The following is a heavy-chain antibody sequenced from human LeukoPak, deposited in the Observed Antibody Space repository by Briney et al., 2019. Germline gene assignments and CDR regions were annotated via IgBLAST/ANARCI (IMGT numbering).Heavy chain of an antibody. CDR2: INPNSGGT. D-gene: IGHD2/OR15-2a*01. CDR3: AGVKGNYYLRGFDI. CDR1: GYTFTGYY. V-gene: IGHV1-2*02. Sequence: ASVKVSCKASGYTFTGYYIHWVRQAPGQGLEWMGWINPNSGGTNYPQKFQGRVTVTRDTSISTAYMELSRLRSAVSDDTAVYYCAGVKGNYYLRGFDIWGQGTMVTVSS. J-gene: IGHJ3*02.